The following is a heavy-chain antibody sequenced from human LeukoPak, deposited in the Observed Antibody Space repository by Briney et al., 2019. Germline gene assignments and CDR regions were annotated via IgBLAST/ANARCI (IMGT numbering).Heavy chain of an antibody. CDR2: ISGSGGST. CDR3: ARGWNYYFDY. Sequence: PGGSLRLSCAASGFTFSSYAMNWVRQAPGKGLEGVSGISGSGGSTYYADSVKGRFTISRDNSKNTLYLQMNSLRAEDTAVYYCARGWNYYFDYWGQGTLVTVSS. D-gene: IGHD1-1*01. J-gene: IGHJ4*02. V-gene: IGHV3-23*01. CDR1: GFTFSSYA.